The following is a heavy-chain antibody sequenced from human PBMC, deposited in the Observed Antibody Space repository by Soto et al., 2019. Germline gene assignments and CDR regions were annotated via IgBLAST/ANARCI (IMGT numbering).Heavy chain of an antibody. D-gene: IGHD3-22*01. Sequence: GGSLRLSCAASGFTFSSYAMSWVRQAPGKGLEWVSAISGSGGSTYYADSVKGRFTISRDNSKNTLYLQMNSLRAEDTAVYYCAKNPYYYDSSGYYHFDYWGQGTLVTVSP. CDR2: ISGSGGST. J-gene: IGHJ4*02. V-gene: IGHV3-23*01. CDR1: GFTFSSYA. CDR3: AKNPYYYDSSGYYHFDY.